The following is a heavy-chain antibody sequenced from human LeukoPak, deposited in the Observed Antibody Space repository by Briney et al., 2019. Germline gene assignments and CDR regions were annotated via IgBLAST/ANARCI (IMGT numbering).Heavy chain of an antibody. Sequence: GGSLRLSCAASGFTFSSYAMTWVRQAPGKGLEWVAKIKQDGSKKYYVDSVKGRFTISRDNAKNSLYLQMNSLRAEDTAVYYCARGHSSGYYYVGYYYYDMDVWGKGTTVTVSS. J-gene: IGHJ6*03. CDR1: GFTFSSYA. D-gene: IGHD3-22*01. CDR3: ARGHSSGYYYVGYYYYDMDV. V-gene: IGHV3-7*01. CDR2: IKQDGSKK.